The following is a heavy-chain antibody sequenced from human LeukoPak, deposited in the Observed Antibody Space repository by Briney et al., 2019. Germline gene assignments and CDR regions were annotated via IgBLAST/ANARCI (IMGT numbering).Heavy chain of an antibody. CDR2: ISSSSTYI. V-gene: IGHV3-21*01. J-gene: IGHJ6*04. CDR3: ARYISWWDV. Sequence: EPGGSLRLSCSASGFTFTSYTMTWVRQAPGRGLEWVSSISSSSTYIYYADSVKGRFTISRDNAKISLYLQMNSLRAEDTAVYYCARYISWWDVWGKGTTVTISS. D-gene: IGHD6-13*01. CDR1: GFTFTSYT.